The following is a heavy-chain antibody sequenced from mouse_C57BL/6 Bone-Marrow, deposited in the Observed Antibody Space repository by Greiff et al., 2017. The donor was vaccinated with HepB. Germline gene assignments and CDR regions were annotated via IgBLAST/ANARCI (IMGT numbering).Heavy chain of an antibody. CDR3: ARQDGNYGGWYFDV. D-gene: IGHD2-1*01. V-gene: IGHV5-9*01. CDR2: ISGGGGNT. CDR1: GFTFSSYT. J-gene: IGHJ1*03. Sequence: EVKVVESGGGLVKPGGSLKLSCAASGFTFSSYTMSWVRQTPEKRLEWVATISGGGGNTYYPDSVKGRFTISRDNAKNTLYLQMSSLRSEDTALYYCARQDGNYGGWYFDVWGTGTTVTVSS.